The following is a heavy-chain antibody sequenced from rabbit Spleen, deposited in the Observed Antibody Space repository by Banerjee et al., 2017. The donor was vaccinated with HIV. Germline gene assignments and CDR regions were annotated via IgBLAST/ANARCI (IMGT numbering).Heavy chain of an antibody. J-gene: IGHJ4*01. V-gene: IGHV1S40*01. D-gene: IGHD6-1*01. Sequence: QSLEESGGDLVKPGASLKLSCTASGFSFSNKAVMCWVRQAPGKGLQWIACIYTGSSGSTYYASWAKGRFTISKTSSTTVTLQMTSLTAADTATYFCAKSSGGGVNGYLNLWGPGTLVTVS. CDR1: GFSFSNKAV. CDR2: IYTGSSGST. CDR3: AKSSGGGVNGYLNL.